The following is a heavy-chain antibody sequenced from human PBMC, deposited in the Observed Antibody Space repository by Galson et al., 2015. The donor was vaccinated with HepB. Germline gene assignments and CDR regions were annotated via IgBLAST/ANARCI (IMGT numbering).Heavy chain of an antibody. CDR3: ARDFRVAAAVNAPDY. Sequence: SLRLSCAASGFTFSSYGMHWVRQAPGKGLEWVAVIWYDGSNKYYADSVKGRFTISRDNSKNTLYLQMNSLRAEDTAVYYCARDFRVAAAVNAPDYWGQGTLVTVSS. D-gene: IGHD6-13*01. J-gene: IGHJ4*02. V-gene: IGHV3-33*01. CDR2: IWYDGSNK. CDR1: GFTFSSYG.